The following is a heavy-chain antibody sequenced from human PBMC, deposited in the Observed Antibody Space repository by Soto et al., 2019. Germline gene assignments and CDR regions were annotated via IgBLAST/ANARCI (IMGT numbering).Heavy chain of an antibody. V-gene: IGHV3-23*01. CDR3: VKNSGWFNT. CDR1: GFTFGTTD. Sequence: QLLQSGGGLVQPGGSLTLSCAASGFTFGTTDMSWVRQAPGEGLEWVSTIDGSGGITYDADSVKGRFTISRDNSRNTVYLPMNSLRGDDTALYYCVKNSGWFNTWGQGALVTVSS. J-gene: IGHJ5*02. D-gene: IGHD3-10*01. CDR2: IDGSGGIT.